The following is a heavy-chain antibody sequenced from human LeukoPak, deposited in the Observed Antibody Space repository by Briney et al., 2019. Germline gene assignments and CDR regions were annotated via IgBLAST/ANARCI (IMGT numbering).Heavy chain of an antibody. D-gene: IGHD3-22*01. Sequence: GGSLRLSSAASVFTFSGYAMSCVRHGLRNGLEWGSAISGRRGSTYYADSAKSRFTISRDNSTNTLYLPMNSLRAEATAVYYCARFITRYYFDYWGQGTLVTVSS. CDR1: VFTFSGYA. V-gene: IGHV3-23*01. J-gene: IGHJ4*02. CDR2: ISGRRGST. CDR3: ARFITRYYFDY.